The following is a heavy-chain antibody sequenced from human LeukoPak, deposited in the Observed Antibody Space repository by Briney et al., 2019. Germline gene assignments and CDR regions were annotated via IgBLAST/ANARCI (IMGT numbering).Heavy chain of an antibody. CDR1: GYTFTSYG. Sequence: GASVKVSCKASGYTFTSYGISWVRQAPGQGLEWMGGIIPIFGTANYAQKFQGRVTITADESTSTAYMELSSLRSEDTAVYYCASPRGAAAEPVDYYYYGMDVWGQGTTVTVSS. J-gene: IGHJ6*02. V-gene: IGHV1-69*13. D-gene: IGHD6-13*01. CDR2: IIPIFGTA. CDR3: ASPRGAAAEPVDYYYYGMDV.